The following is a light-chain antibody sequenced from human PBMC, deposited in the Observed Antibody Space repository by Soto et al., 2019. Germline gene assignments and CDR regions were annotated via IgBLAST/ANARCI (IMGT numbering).Light chain of an antibody. CDR2: EVN. J-gene: IGLJ2*01. V-gene: IGLV2-14*01. CDR3: SSYTNSTTLVV. CDR1: SSDVGGYNY. Sequence: QSVLTQPASVSGSPGQSVTISCTGTSSDVGGYNYVSWYQQHPGKAPTLMIYEVNYRPSGVSDRFSGSKSGNTASLTISGLQAEDEADYYCSSYTNSTTLVVFGGGTKVTV.